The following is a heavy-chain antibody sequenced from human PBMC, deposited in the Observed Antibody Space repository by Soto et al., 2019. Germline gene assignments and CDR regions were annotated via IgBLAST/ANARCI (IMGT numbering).Heavy chain of an antibody. D-gene: IGHD1-7*01. J-gene: IGHJ6*02. CDR2: IYHSGST. CDR3: ARVGTQRYYYGMDV. CDR1: GCSISSSNW. Sequence: PSETLSLTCAVSGCSISSSNWWSWVRQPPGKGLEWIGEIYHSGSTNYNPSLKSRVTISVDKSKNQFSLKLSSVTAADTAVYYCARVGTQRYYYGMDVWGQGTTVTVSS. V-gene: IGHV4-4*02.